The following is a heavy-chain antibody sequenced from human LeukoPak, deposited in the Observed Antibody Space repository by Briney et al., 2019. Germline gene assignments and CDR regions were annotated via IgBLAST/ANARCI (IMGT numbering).Heavy chain of an antibody. D-gene: IGHD2-15*01. V-gene: IGHV5-51*01. CDR3: ARNTGYWSGGSCYGDF. Sequence: PGESLKISCKGSGYTLHSYWIAWVRQMPGKGLEWMGIIYPGDSDTRYSPSFQGQVTISADKSIRTAYLQWSSLKASDTAMYYWARNTGYWSGGSCYGDFWGQGTLVTVSS. CDR1: GYTLHSYW. J-gene: IGHJ4*02. CDR2: IYPGDSDT.